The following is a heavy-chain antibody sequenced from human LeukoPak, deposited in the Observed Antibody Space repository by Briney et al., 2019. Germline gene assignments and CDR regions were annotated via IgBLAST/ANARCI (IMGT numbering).Heavy chain of an antibody. CDR3: ARDPHYYDSSGYSLTSIDY. V-gene: IGHV1-2*02. Sequence: ASVKVSCKASGGTFSSYIISWVRQAPGQGLEWMGWINPNSGGTNYAQKFQGRVTMTRDTSISTAYMELSRLRSDDTAVYYCARDPHYYDSSGYSLTSIDYWGQGTLVTVSS. CDR2: INPNSGGT. CDR1: GGTFSSYI. D-gene: IGHD3-22*01. J-gene: IGHJ4*02.